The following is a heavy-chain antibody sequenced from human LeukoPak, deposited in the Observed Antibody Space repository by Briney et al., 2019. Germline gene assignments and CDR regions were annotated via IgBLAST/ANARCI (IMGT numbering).Heavy chain of an antibody. Sequence: SETLSLTCTVSGGSISSYYWSWIRDPPGKGLEWIGYIYYSGSTNYNPSLKSRVTISVDTSKNQFSLKLSSVTAADTAVYYCARARAYGDYGYWGQGTLVTVSS. CDR3: ARARAYGDYGY. J-gene: IGHJ4*02. D-gene: IGHD4-17*01. CDR1: GGSISSYY. V-gene: IGHV4-59*01. CDR2: IYYSGST.